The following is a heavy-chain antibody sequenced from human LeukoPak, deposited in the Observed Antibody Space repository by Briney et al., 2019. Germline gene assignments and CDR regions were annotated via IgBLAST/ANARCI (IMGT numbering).Heavy chain of an antibody. CDR1: GFTFSSYW. J-gene: IGHJ2*01. D-gene: IGHD2-2*01. CDR3: ARVVPAAPMVWYFDL. CDR2: INSDGSST. Sequence: PGGSLRLSCAASGFTFSSYWMHWVRQAPGKGLVWVSRINSDGSSTSYADSVKGRFTISRDNAKNTLYLQMNSLRAEDTAVYYCARVVPAAPMVWYFDLWGRGTLVTVSS. V-gene: IGHV3-74*01.